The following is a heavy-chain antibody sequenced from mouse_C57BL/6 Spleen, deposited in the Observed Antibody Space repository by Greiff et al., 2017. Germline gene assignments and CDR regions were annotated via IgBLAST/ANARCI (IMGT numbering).Heavy chain of an antibody. CDR2: INPNRGDT. CDR3: ARGDSIDY. Sequence: QVQLQQSGAELAKPGASVKLSCTASGYNFTGYWMHWVKQRPGQGLEWIGSINPNRGDTKYDQKFQDKATLTADKSSNTAYMQLSSLTYEDTAVYYCARGDSIDYWGQGTSVTVSS. CDR1: GYNFTGYW. V-gene: IGHV1-7*01. J-gene: IGHJ4*01.